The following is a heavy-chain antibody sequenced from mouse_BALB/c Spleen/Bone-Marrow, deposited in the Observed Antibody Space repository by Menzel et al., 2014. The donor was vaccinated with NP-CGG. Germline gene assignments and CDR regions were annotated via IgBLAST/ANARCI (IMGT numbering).Heavy chain of an antibody. J-gene: IGHJ3*01. V-gene: IGHV14-3*02. CDR3: ARWGVCYDYDPFPY. CDR1: PFNIKDSY. CDR2: IDPATGHT. Sequence: DVKLQESGADLVKPGASVTLSCTASPFNIKDSYIHWVKQRPEQGLEWIGRIDPATGHTKYDPKFQVKATITADTSSKTAFLQLSSLTSEDTAVYYCARWGVCYDYDPFPYWGQGTLVTVSA. D-gene: IGHD2-4*01.